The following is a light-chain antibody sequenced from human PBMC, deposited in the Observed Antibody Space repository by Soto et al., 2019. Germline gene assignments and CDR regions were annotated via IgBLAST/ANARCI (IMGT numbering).Light chain of an antibody. Sequence: DIQMTQSPSSLSASVGDRVTITCRASQAINNYLAWYQQKPGKVPTLLISAASTLQSGVPSRFSGSGSGTDFTLPISSLQPEDVATYDCQKFNAAPTFGGGTKVEI. CDR3: QKFNAAPT. V-gene: IGKV1-27*01. J-gene: IGKJ4*01. CDR1: QAINNY. CDR2: AAS.